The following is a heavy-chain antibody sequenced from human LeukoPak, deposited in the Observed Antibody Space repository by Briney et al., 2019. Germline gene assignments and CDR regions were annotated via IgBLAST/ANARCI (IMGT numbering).Heavy chain of an antibody. Sequence: PGGSLRLSCAASGFTFSSYEMNWVRQAPGKGLEWVSYISSSGSTIYYADSVKGRFTISRDNAKNSLYLQMNSLRAEDTAVYYCARVPYYYYYMDVWGKGTTVTISS. V-gene: IGHV3-48*03. CDR1: GFTFSSYE. CDR3: ARVPYYYYYMDV. CDR2: ISSSGSTI. J-gene: IGHJ6*03.